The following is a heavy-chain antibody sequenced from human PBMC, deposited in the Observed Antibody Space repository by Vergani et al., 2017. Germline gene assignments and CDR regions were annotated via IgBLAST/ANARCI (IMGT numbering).Heavy chain of an antibody. J-gene: IGHJ4*02. V-gene: IGHV3-30*02. Sequence: QVQLVESGGGVVQPGGSLRLSCAASGFTFSSYGMHWVRQAPGKGLEWVAFIRYDGSNKYYADSVKGRFTISSDNSKNTLYLQTNSLRAEDTAVYYCAKEMIGVGATTLDYWGQGTLVTVSS. CDR1: GFTFSSYG. CDR2: IRYDGSNK. CDR3: AKEMIGVGATTLDY. D-gene: IGHD1-26*01.